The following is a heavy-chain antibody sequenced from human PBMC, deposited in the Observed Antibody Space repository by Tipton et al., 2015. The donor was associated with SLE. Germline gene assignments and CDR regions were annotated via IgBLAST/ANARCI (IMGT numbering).Heavy chain of an antibody. D-gene: IGHD3-22*01. Sequence: TLSLTCTVSDVSISSTSYYWGWIRQPPGKGLEWIGSIYYNGDTYYNPSLKSRVTISLDTVKNQFSLKVNSVTAADTAVYFCARAPIYYEGSGPESGLDVWGLGTTVTVSS. V-gene: IGHV4-39*07. CDR2: IYYNGDT. J-gene: IGHJ6*02. CDR1: DVSISSTSYY. CDR3: ARAPIYYEGSGPESGLDV.